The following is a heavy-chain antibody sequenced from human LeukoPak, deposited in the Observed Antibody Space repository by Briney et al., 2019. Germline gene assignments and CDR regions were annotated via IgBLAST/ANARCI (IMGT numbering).Heavy chain of an antibody. D-gene: IGHD3-22*01. V-gene: IGHV1-69*13. CDR1: GGTFSSYG. J-gene: IGHJ5*02. Sequence: SVKVSCKASGGTFSSYGISWVRQAPGQGLEWMGGIIPIFGTANYAQKFQGRVTITADESTSTAYMELSSLRSEDTAVYYCARDWYYYDSSGYYNWFDPWGQGTLVTVSS. CDR2: IIPIFGTA. CDR3: ARDWYYYDSSGYYNWFDP.